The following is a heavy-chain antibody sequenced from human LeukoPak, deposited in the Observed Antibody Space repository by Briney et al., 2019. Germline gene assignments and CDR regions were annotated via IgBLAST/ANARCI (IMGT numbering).Heavy chain of an antibody. CDR1: GGSISSYY. CDR2: IYYSGST. D-gene: IGHD5-24*01. Sequence: SETLSLTCTVSGGSISSYYWSWIRQPPGKGLEWIGYIYYSGSTNYNPSLKSRVTISVDTSKNQFSLKLSSVTAADTAVYYCARERETDDYVDSWGQGTLVTVSS. J-gene: IGHJ4*02. CDR3: ARERETDDYVDS. V-gene: IGHV4-59*01.